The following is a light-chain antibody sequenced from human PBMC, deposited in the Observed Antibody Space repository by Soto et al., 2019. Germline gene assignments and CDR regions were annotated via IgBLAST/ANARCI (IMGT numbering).Light chain of an antibody. J-gene: IGKJ4*01. CDR3: QQRSNWPPVHT. CDR2: DAS. V-gene: IGKV3-11*01. Sequence: EIVLTQSPATLSLSPGERATLSCRASQSVGSYLTWYQQKPGQAPRLLIYDASTRATGIPARFSGSGSGTEFTLTISSLEPEDFAVYYCQQRSNWPPVHTFGGGTRVEIK. CDR1: QSVGSY.